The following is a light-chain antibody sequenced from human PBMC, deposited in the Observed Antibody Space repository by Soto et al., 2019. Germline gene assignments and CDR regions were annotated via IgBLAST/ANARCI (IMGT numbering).Light chain of an antibody. Sequence: EIVMTQSPVTLSVSPGERVTLSCRATQSVSSNLSWYHQKPGQAPRLLIYGASTRATGIPARFSGSGSGTEFTLTISSLQSEDFAVYYCQQYNNWPGWAFGQGTKVE. CDR1: QSVSSN. J-gene: IGKJ1*01. CDR2: GAS. CDR3: QQYNNWPGWA. V-gene: IGKV3-15*01.